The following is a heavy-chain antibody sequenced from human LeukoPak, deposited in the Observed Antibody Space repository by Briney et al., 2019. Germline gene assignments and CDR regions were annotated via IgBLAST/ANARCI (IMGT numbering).Heavy chain of an antibody. CDR3: ARASGPLSF. Sequence: PGGSLRLSCAASGFTFSSYAMHWVRQAPGKGLEWVAVISYDGSNKYYADSVKGRLTISRDNSKNTLYLQMNSLRAEDTAVYYCARASGPLSFWGQGTLVTVSS. CDR2: ISYDGSNK. J-gene: IGHJ4*02. V-gene: IGHV3-30-3*01. CDR1: GFTFSSYA. D-gene: IGHD2-15*01.